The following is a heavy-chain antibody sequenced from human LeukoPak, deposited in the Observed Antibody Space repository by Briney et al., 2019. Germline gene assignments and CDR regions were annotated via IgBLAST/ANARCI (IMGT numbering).Heavy chain of an antibody. CDR1: GGSISSGSYY. V-gene: IGHV4-61*02. CDR3: ARAKYWNYVGYFDY. Sequence: SETLSLTCTVSGGSISSGSYYWSWIRQPAGKGLEWIGRIYTSGSTNYNPSLKSRVTISVDTSKNQFSLKVNSVSASDTAVYHCARAKYWNYVGYFDYWGQGTLVTVSS. D-gene: IGHD1-7*01. CDR2: IYTSGST. J-gene: IGHJ4*02.